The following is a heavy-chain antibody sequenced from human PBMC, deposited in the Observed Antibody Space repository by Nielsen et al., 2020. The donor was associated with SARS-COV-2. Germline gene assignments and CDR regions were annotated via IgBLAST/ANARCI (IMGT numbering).Heavy chain of an antibody. Sequence: VRQMPGKGLEWVSAISGSGGSTYYADSVKGRFTISRDNSKNTLYLQMNSLKTEDTAVYYCTTDGDSSSWYSGYYYYYGMDVWGQGTTVTVSS. V-gene: IGHV3-23*01. CDR3: TTDGDSSSWYSGYYYYYGMDV. J-gene: IGHJ6*02. D-gene: IGHD6-13*01. CDR2: ISGSGGST.